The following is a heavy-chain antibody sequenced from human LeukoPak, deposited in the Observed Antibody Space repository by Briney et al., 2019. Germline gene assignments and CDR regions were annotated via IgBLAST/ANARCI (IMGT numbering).Heavy chain of an antibody. CDR1: GLTFSSYW. V-gene: IGHV3-74*01. D-gene: IGHD5-18*01. Sequence: GGSLRLSCAASGLTFSSYWMHWVRQAPGKGLVWVSRVISDGSSTNYADSVKGRFTISRDSAKNMLFLQMDSLRAEDTAVYYCARVQAARGMDVWGQGTTVTVSS. J-gene: IGHJ6*02. CDR3: ARVQAARGMDV. CDR2: VISDGSST.